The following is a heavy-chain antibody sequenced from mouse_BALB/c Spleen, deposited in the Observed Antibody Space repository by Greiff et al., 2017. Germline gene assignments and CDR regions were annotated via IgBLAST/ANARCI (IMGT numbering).Heavy chain of an antibody. Sequence: QVQLQQSGAELVRPGVSVKISCKGSGYTFTDYAMHWVKQSHAKSLEWIGVISTYYGDASYNQKFKGKATMTVDKSSSTAYMELARLTSEDSAIYYCARHYYGSSYYAMDYWGQGTTLTVSS. J-gene: IGHJ2*01. CDR1: GYTFTDYA. D-gene: IGHD1-1*01. CDR2: ISTYYGDA. V-gene: IGHV1S137*01. CDR3: ARHYYGSSYYAMDY.